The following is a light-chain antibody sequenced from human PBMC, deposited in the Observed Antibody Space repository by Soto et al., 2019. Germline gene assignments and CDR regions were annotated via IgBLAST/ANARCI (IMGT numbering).Light chain of an antibody. J-gene: IGKJ1*01. CDR3: QQYNSYCS. CDR1: QSVGSC. Sequence: DIQMTQSPSTLSASVGDRVTITFRASQSVGSCVAWCQQKPGKAPKLLIYAASALQSGVPSRFSGSGSGTEFTLTISSLQPDDFATYYCQQYNSYCSFGQGSKVDIK. CDR2: AAS. V-gene: IGKV1-5*03.